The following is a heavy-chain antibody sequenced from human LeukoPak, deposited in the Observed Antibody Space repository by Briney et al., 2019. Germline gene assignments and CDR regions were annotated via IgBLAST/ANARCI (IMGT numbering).Heavy chain of an antibody. V-gene: IGHV1-2*02. CDR2: INPNSGGT. D-gene: IGHD3-9*01. J-gene: IGHJ4*02. Sequence: ASVKVSCKASGYTFTDYGFSWVRQAPGQGLEWMGWINPNSGGTNYAQKFQGRVTMTRDTSISTAYMELSRLRSDDTAVYYCARDHRPYYDILTGYYWGYYFDYWGQGTLVTVSS. CDR1: GYTFTDYG. CDR3: ARDHRPYYDILTGYYWGYYFDY.